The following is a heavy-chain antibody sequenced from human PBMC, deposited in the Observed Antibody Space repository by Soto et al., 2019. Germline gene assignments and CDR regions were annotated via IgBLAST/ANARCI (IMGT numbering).Heavy chain of an antibody. CDR1: GGSFSGYY. Sequence: SETLSLTCAVYGGSFSGYYWSWIRQPPGKGLERIGEINHSGSTNYNPSLKSRVTISVDTSKNQFSLKLSSVTAADTAVYYCARGRRSSSWFLMGYGMDVWGQGTTVTVSS. J-gene: IGHJ6*02. D-gene: IGHD6-13*01. CDR2: INHSGST. V-gene: IGHV4-34*01. CDR3: ARGRRSSSWFLMGYGMDV.